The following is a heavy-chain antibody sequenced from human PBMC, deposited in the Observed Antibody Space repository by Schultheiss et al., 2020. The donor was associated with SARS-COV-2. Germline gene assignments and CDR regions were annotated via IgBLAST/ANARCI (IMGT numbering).Heavy chain of an antibody. J-gene: IGHJ5*02. CDR1: GGSFSGYY. CDR2: INHSEST. D-gene: IGHD6-19*01. Sequence: SETLSLTCAVYGGSFSGYYWSWIRQPPGKGLEWIGEINHSESTTYNPSLKSRVTISVDTSKNQFSLKLSSVTAADTAVYYCARHSFNIAVAAYNWFDPWGQGTLVTVSS. CDR3: ARHSFNIAVAAYNWFDP. V-gene: IGHV4-34*01.